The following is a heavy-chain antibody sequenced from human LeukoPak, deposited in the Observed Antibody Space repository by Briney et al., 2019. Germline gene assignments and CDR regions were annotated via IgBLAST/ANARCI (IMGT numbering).Heavy chain of an antibody. CDR1: GFTFSSYS. Sequence: PGGSLRLSCAASGFTFSSYSMNWVRQAPGKGLEWVSSISSSSGYIYYADSVKGRFTISRDNAKNSLYLQMNSLRAEDTAVYYCARDRVEYSSSSVFDYWGQGTLVTVSS. V-gene: IGHV3-21*01. D-gene: IGHD6-6*01. CDR2: ISSSSGYI. CDR3: ARDRVEYSSSSVFDY. J-gene: IGHJ4*02.